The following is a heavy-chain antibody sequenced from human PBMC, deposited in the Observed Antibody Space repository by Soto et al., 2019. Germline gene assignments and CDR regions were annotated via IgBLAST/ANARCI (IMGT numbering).Heavy chain of an antibody. J-gene: IGHJ4*02. CDR1: GFTLSDHY. CDR2: TKNKANRYTT. CDR3: ARWVSGSPDN. D-gene: IGHD1-26*01. V-gene: IGHV3-72*01. Sequence: GGSLRLSCAASGFTLSDHYMDWVRQAPGKGLEWVGRTKNKANRYTTEYAASVNGRFTISRDDSKNSLYLQMNSLKTEDTAVYYCARWVSGSPDNWGQGTPVTVSS.